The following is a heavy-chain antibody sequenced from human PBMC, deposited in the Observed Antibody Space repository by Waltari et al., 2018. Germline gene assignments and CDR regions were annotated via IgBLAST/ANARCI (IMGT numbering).Heavy chain of an antibody. D-gene: IGHD3-16*01. J-gene: IGHJ4*02. CDR2: IRYDGSNK. CDR3: AKALRLSDKGYFDY. CDR1: GFTFSSYG. Sequence: VQLVESGGGVVQPGGSLRLSCAASGFTFSSYGMHWVRQAPGKGLEWVAFIRYDGSNKYYADSLKGRFTISRDNSKNTLYLQMNSLRAEDTAVYYCAKALRLSDKGYFDYWGQGTLVTVSS. V-gene: IGHV3-30*02.